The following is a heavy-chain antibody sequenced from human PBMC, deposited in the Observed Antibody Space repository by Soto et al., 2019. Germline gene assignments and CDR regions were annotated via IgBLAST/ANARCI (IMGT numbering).Heavy chain of an antibody. J-gene: IGHJ4*02. CDR1: GYTFASYA. V-gene: IGHV1-18*01. Sequence: QVQLVQTGAEVKKPGASVKVSCKASGYTFASYAISWMRQAPGQGLEWMGWISAYNGNTNYAQKLRGRVTMTTDTSTSTAYMELRSLRSDDTVVYYCPRDPPPPDYWGKGTLVTVSS. CDR3: PRDPPPPDY. CDR2: ISAYNGNT.